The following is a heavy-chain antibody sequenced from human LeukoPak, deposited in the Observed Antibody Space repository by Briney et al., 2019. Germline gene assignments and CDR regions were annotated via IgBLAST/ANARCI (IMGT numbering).Heavy chain of an antibody. D-gene: IGHD4-11*01. CDR2: FYYSGRT. V-gene: IGHV4-39*07. Sequence: SETLSLTCTVSGGSITSSSYYWGWIRKPPGEGLERIGSFYYSGRTCYNPSLKIRVTMTVDTSKNRFSLKVTYVTAADTAVYYFARRGYSNYVGQGWFDPWGQGTLVTVSS. J-gene: IGHJ5*02. CDR3: ARRGYSNYVGQGWFDP. CDR1: GGSITSSSYY.